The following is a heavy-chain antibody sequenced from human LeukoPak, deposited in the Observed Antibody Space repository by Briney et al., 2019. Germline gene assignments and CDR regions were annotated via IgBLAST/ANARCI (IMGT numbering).Heavy chain of an antibody. CDR1: GFNFGVVA. CDR3: ARERAGDVDY. Sequence: GGSLRLSCATSGFNFGVVAMDWIRQAPGKGLEWVGFIRHREYGGTAEYAASVNGKFAISRDDSKSIVYLQMNDLRTEDTGVYYCARERAGDVDYWGLGTLVTVSS. J-gene: IGHJ4*02. CDR2: IRHREYGGTA. V-gene: IGHV3-49*03.